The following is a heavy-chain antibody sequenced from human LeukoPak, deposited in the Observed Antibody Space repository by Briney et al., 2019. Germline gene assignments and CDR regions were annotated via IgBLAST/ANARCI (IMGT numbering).Heavy chain of an antibody. CDR2: ISGSGGST. V-gene: IGHV3-23*01. Sequence: LSGGSLRLSCTASGFTFSSYAMSWVRQAPGKGLERVSAISGSGGSTYYADSVKGRFTISRDNSKNTLYLQMNSLRAEDTAVYYCAKDLSIGARYYYYYYGMDVWGQGTTVTVSS. CDR1: GFTFSSYA. CDR3: AKDLSIGARYYYYYYGMDV. D-gene: IGHD3-10*01. J-gene: IGHJ6*02.